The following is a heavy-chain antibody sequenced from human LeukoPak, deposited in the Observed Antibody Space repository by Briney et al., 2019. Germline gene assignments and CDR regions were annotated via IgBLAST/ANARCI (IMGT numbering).Heavy chain of an antibody. CDR2: IYGGGST. V-gene: IGHV3-53*01. Sequence: GGSLRLSCAASGFTVSSNYMSWVRQAPGKGLEWVSVIYGGGSTYYADSVKGRFTISRDNSKNTLYLQLNSLRAEDTAIYYCAHHGGGTIRIAAFDIWGQGTMVTVSS. CDR1: GFTVSSNY. D-gene: IGHD3-3*01. CDR3: AHHGGGTIRIAAFDI. J-gene: IGHJ3*02.